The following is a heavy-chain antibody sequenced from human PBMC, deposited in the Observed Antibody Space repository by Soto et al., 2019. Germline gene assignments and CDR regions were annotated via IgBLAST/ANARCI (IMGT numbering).Heavy chain of an antibody. V-gene: IGHV3-30-3*01. CDR3: ARDGLLVDGFEPLIDY. CDR2: ISYDGSNK. Sequence: GGSLRLSCAASGFTFSSYAMHWVRQAPGKGLEWVAVISYDGSNKYYADSVKGRFTISRDNSKDTLYLQMNSLRAEDTAVYYCARDGLLVDGFEPLIDYWGQGTLVTVSS. CDR1: GFTFSSYA. D-gene: IGHD5-12*01. J-gene: IGHJ4*02.